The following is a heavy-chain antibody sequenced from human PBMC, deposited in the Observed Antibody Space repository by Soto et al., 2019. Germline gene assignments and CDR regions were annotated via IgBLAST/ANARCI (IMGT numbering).Heavy chain of an antibody. D-gene: IGHD1-7*01. CDR2: ISYDGGSE. V-gene: IGHV3-30-3*01. J-gene: IGHJ4*02. CDR3: ARDSGELPFFDY. Sequence: QVHLVESGGGVVPPGRSLRLSCAASAFTFNSYAMHWVRQAPGKWLEWVAVISYDGGSEDYVASVKGRFTISRDNSKNTLYLDMSSLGPEDTAVYYCARDSGELPFFDYWGQGTLVTVSS. CDR1: AFTFNSYA.